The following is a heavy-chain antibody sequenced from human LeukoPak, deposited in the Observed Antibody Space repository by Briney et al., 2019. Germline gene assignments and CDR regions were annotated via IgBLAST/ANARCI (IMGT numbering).Heavy chain of an antibody. CDR3: TRGGSYSPDAFDI. CDR1: GFTFGDYA. CDR2: IRSKAYGGTT. D-gene: IGHD1-26*01. V-gene: IGHV3-49*03. Sequence: GGSLRLSCTASGFTFGDYAMSWFRQAPGKGLEWVGFIRSKAYGGTTEYAASVKGRFTISRDDSKSIAYLQMNSLKTEDTAVYYCTRGGSYSPDAFDIWGQGTMVTVSS. J-gene: IGHJ3*02.